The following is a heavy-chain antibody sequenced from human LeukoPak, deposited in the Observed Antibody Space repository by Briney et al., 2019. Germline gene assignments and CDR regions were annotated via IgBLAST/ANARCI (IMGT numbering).Heavy chain of an antibody. V-gene: IGHV1-69-2*01. CDR2: VDPEDGET. J-gene: IGHJ4*02. Sequence: ASVKLSCKASGYTFTDYYMHWVQQAPGKGLEWMGRVDPEDGETIYAEKFQGRVAITADTSTDTAYMELSSLRSEGTAVYYCATVSVDTALFDYWGQGTLVTVSS. D-gene: IGHD5-18*01. CDR1: GYTFTDYY. CDR3: ATVSVDTALFDY.